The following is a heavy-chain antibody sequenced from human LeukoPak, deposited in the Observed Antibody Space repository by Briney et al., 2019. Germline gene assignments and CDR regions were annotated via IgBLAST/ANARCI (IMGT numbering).Heavy chain of an antibody. CDR1: GGSFSGYY. V-gene: IGHV4-34*01. CDR3: ARGRSNRDY. D-gene: IGHD3-16*01. CDR2: INHSGST. J-gene: IGHJ4*02. Sequence: PSETLSLTCAVYGGSFSGYYWSSIRQPPGKGLEWIGEINHSGSTNYNPSLKSRVTISVDASRMQFSLKLSSVTAADTAVYYCARGRSNRDYWGQGTLVTVSS.